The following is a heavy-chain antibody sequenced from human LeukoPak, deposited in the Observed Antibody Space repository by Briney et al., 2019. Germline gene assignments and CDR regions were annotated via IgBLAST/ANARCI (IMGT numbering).Heavy chain of an antibody. CDR2: IIPISGTT. V-gene: IGHV1-69*01. D-gene: IGHD2-2*02. CDR3: ATYCSNTNCYIWGYYFDY. CDR1: GGTFSTYA. J-gene: IGHJ4*02. Sequence: SVKVSCKTSGGTFSTYAISWMRQAPGQGLEWMGGIIPISGTTNYAQKFQGRVTITADESTSTAYMELSSLRSEDTAVYYCATYCSNTNCYIWGYYFDYWGQGTLVTVSS.